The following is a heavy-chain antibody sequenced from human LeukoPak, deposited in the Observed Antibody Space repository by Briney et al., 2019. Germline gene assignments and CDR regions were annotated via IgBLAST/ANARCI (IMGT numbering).Heavy chain of an antibody. V-gene: IGHV3-11*01. CDR2: ISSSGSTI. CDR1: GFTFSDYY. CDR3: ARYRLWFGELPGSYYYGMDV. Sequence: PGGSLRLSCAASGFTFSDYYMSWIRPAPGKGLEWVSYISSSGSTIYYADSVKGRFTISRDNAKNSLYLQMNSLRAEDTAVYYCARYRLWFGELPGSYYYGMDVWGQGTTVTVSS. J-gene: IGHJ6*02. D-gene: IGHD3-10*01.